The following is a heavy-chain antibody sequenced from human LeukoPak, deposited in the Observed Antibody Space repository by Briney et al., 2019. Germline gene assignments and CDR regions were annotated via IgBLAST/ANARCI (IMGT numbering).Heavy chain of an antibody. V-gene: IGHV3-11*04. Sequence: GGSLRLSCAASGFRFSDYYMSWIRQAPGKGLEWVSSISRGGNSKYPADSVKGRFTISRDNAKNSLYLQMNSLRAEDTAVYYCARDWLSLVRAVYDYWGQGTLVTVSS. J-gene: IGHJ4*02. CDR3: ARDWLSLVRAVYDY. CDR1: GFRFSDYY. CDR2: ISRGGNSK. D-gene: IGHD3-10*01.